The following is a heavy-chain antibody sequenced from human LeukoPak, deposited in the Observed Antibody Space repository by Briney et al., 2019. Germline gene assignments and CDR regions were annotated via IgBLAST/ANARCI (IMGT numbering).Heavy chain of an antibody. D-gene: IGHD4-23*01. Sequence: SVKVSCKASGGTFISYTISWVRQAPGQGLEWMGRIIPILGIANYAQKFQGRVTITADKSTSTAYMELSSLRSEDTAVYYCARSIDYGGNYYFDYWGQGTLVTVSS. J-gene: IGHJ4*02. CDR2: IIPILGIA. CDR3: ARSIDYGGNYYFDY. CDR1: GGTFISYT. V-gene: IGHV1-69*02.